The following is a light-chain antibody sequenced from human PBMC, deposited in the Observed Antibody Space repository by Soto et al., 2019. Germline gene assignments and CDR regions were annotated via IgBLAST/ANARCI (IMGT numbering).Light chain of an antibody. CDR3: QKYDSAPLT. CDR2: GAS. J-gene: IGKJ4*02. Sequence: DIQMTQSPSSLTASIGYRVTISCRASQGFSNSLAWYQQKPGKVPTLLIYGASILQSGVPSRLSGSGSGTEFTLTISCLLPEDVATYFCQKYDSAPLTFGGGTKVEIK. V-gene: IGKV1-27*01. CDR1: QGFSNS.